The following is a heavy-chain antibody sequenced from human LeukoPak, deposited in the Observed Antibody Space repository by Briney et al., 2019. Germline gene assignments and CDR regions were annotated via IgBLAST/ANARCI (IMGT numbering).Heavy chain of an antibody. Sequence: SETQSLTCTVSGGSISSSSYYWGWIRQPPGKGLEWIGSIYYSGSTYYNPSLKSRVTISVDTSKNQFSLKLSSVTAADTAVYYCARTKPRIAALDYWGQGTLVTVSS. V-gene: IGHV4-39*01. CDR1: GGSISSSSYY. CDR3: ARTKPRIAALDY. J-gene: IGHJ4*02. D-gene: IGHD6-6*01. CDR2: IYYSGST.